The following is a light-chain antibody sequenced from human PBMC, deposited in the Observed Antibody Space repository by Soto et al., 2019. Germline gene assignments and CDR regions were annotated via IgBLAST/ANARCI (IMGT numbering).Light chain of an antibody. J-gene: IGKJ1*01. CDR1: QSISSY. V-gene: IGKV1-39*01. CDR3: QHSYSTLWT. Sequence: DIQMTQSPSSLSASVGDRVTITCRASQSISSYLNWYQQKPGKTPKILIYAAFSLQSGVPSRFSGSESGTDFNLTISSLQPEDFASYYCQHSYSTLWTFGHGTKVEVK. CDR2: AAF.